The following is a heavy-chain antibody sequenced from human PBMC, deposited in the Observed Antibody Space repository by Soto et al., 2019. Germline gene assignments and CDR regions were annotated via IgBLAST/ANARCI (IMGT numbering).Heavy chain of an antibody. Sequence: QVQLQESGPGLVKPSQTLSLTGTVSGGSISSGGYYWSWIRQHPGKGLEWIGYIYYSGSTYYNPSLKSRVTLSVDTSKNQFSLKLSSVTAADTAVYYCARGKGDLATVTTEFGYWGQGTLVTVSS. CDR1: GGSISSGGYY. V-gene: IGHV4-31*03. CDR2: IYYSGST. J-gene: IGHJ4*02. D-gene: IGHD4-17*01. CDR3: ARGKGDLATVTTEFGY.